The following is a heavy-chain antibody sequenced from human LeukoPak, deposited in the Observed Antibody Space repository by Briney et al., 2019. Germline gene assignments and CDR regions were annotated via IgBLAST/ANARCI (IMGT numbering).Heavy chain of an antibody. CDR1: GFTFTSSA. Sequence: ASVKVSCKASGFTFTSSAVQWVRQARGQRLEWIGWIVVGSGNTNYAQKFQERVTITRDMSTSTAYMELSSLRSEDTAVYYCAADRSAYCSSTSCYSLAFDIWGQGTMVTVSS. J-gene: IGHJ3*02. V-gene: IGHV1-58*01. CDR2: IVVGSGNT. D-gene: IGHD2-2*01. CDR3: AADRSAYCSSTSCYSLAFDI.